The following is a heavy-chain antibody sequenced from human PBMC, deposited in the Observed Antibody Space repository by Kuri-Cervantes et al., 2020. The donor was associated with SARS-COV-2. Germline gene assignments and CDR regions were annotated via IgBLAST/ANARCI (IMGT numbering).Heavy chain of an antibody. CDR2: IYPGDSDT. V-gene: IGHV5-51*01. D-gene: IGHD3-10*01. CDR3: AIPRRDYGSGSRYGGFAY. CDR1: GYSFSNFW. J-gene: IGHJ4*02. Sequence: GESLKISCKGSGYSFSNFWIVWVRQMPGKGLEWMSIIYPGDSDTRYSPSFQGQVTISADKSISTAYLQWASLKASDTAMYYCAIPRRDYGSGSRYGGFAYWGQGTLVTVSS.